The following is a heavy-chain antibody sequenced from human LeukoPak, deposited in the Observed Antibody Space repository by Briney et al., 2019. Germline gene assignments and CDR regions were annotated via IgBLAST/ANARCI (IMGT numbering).Heavy chain of an antibody. Sequence: SETLSLTCTVSGYSISSGYYWGRIRQPPGKGLEWIGSIYHSGSTYYNPSLKSRGTISVDTSKNQFSLKLSFVTAADTAVYYCAREKNDYYDSSGYHDYWGQGTLVTVSS. CDR3: AREKNDYYDSSGYHDY. CDR1: GYSISSGYY. V-gene: IGHV4-38-2*02. D-gene: IGHD3-22*01. CDR2: IYHSGST. J-gene: IGHJ4*02.